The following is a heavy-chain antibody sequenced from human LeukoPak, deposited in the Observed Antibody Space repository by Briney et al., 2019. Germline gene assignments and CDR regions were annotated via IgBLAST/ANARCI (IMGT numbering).Heavy chain of an antibody. D-gene: IGHD5-18*01. Sequence: GGSLRLSCAASGFTFSSYSMNWVRQAPGKGLEWVSSISSSSSYIYYADSVKGRFTISRDNAMNSLYLQMNSLRAEDTAVYYCATATRPRARDTAMVTHGYYMDVWGKGTTVTVSS. CDR2: ISSSSSYI. V-gene: IGHV3-21*01. CDR3: ATATRPRARDTAMVTHGYYMDV. J-gene: IGHJ6*03. CDR1: GFTFSSYS.